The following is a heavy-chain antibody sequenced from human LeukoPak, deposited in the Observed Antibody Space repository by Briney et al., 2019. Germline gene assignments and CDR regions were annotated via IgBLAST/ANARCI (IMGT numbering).Heavy chain of an antibody. CDR3: AKGPYSSSWYSYFDY. Sequence: PGGSLRLSCAASGFTFSSYAMSWVRQAPGKGLEWVSAISGSGGSTYYADSVKGRFTISRDNSKNTLYLQMKSLRAEDTAVYYCAKGPYSSSWYSYFDYWGQGTLVTVSS. CDR1: GFTFSSYA. CDR2: ISGSGGST. V-gene: IGHV3-23*01. J-gene: IGHJ4*02. D-gene: IGHD6-13*01.